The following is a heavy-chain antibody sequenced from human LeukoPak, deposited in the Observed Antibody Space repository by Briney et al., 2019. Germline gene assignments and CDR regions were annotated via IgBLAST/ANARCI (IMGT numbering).Heavy chain of an antibody. CDR3: AGASPTSDGRAFDI. J-gene: IGHJ3*02. D-gene: IGHD2-15*01. CDR1: GFTFRNYW. V-gene: IGHV3-74*01. CDR2: INSDEIST. Sequence: GGSLRLSCAGSGFTFRNYWMHWVRQAPGKGLVWVSRINSDEISTNYADSVQGRFTISRDNAKNTVYLQMNSLRVEDTAVYYCAGASPTSDGRAFDIWGQGTMVTVSS.